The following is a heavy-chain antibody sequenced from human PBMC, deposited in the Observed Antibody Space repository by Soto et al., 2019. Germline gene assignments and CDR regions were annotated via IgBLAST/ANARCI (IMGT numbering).Heavy chain of an antibody. CDR3: AKDRSPVSSSTATIFDY. D-gene: IGHD5-12*01. V-gene: IGHV3-23*01. J-gene: IGHJ4*02. CDR1: GFIFSNYA. Sequence: GGSLRLSCAASGFIFSNYAMNWVRQAPGKGLEWVSAISGSGGSTYYADSVKGRFTISRDNSKNTLYLQMNSLRAEDTAVYYCAKDRSPVSSSTATIFDYWGQGALVTVSS. CDR2: ISGSGGST.